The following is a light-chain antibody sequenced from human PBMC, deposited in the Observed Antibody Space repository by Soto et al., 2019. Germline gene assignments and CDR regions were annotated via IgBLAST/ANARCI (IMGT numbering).Light chain of an antibody. J-gene: IGKJ3*01. V-gene: IGKV3-11*01. Sequence: EIILTQSPATLSLSPGERATLSCRASQSVSTYLAWYQQKPGQAPRLLIYDASNRATGIPARFSGSGSGTDCALTISSLEPEDFAVYYCQQRSDWPPLFTFGPGTKVDIK. CDR2: DAS. CDR1: QSVSTY. CDR3: QQRSDWPPLFT.